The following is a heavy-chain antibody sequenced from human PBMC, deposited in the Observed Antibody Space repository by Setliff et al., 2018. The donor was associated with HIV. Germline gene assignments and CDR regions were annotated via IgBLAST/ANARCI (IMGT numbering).Heavy chain of an antibody. D-gene: IGHD4-4*01. CDR1: GGSMSSSSYY. CDR3: ARVRRDGNSFDD. CDR2: IYYSGAT. J-gene: IGHJ4*02. V-gene: IGHV4-39*01. Sequence: SETLSLTCTVSGGSMSSSSYYWGWIRQTPDKGLEWIGIIYYSGATYYNPSLTSRVTISVDTSKNQFSLKLSSVTAADTAVYFCARVRRDGNSFDDWGQGTLVTVSS.